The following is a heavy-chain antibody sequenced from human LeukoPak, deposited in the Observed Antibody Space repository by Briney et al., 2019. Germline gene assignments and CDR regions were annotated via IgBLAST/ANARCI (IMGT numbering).Heavy chain of an antibody. CDR3: VREERIGPGGYFDF. V-gene: IGHV3-20*04. J-gene: IGHJ4*02. CDR1: GFIFDNYD. D-gene: IGHD3-16*01. Sequence: GGSLRLSCATSGFIFDNYDMRWVRQAPGKGLEWVSGISWNGGSTGYADSVKGRFTISRDNAKNSLSLQMNSLRVEDTALYYCVREERIGPGGYFDFWGQGTLVTVSS. CDR2: ISWNGGST.